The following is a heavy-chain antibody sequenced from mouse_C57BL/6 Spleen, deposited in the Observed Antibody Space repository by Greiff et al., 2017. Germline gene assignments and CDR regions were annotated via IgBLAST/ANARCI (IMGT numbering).Heavy chain of an antibody. Sequence: ESGPGLVKPSQSLSLTCSVTGYSITSGYYWNWIRQFPGNKLEWMGYISYDGSNNYNPSLKNRISITRDTSKNQFFLKLNSVTTEDTATYYCAKNWDEYCDVWGTGTTVTVSS. J-gene: IGHJ1*03. CDR3: AKNWDEYCDV. CDR2: ISYDGSN. D-gene: IGHD4-1*01. V-gene: IGHV3-6*01. CDR1: GYSITSGYY.